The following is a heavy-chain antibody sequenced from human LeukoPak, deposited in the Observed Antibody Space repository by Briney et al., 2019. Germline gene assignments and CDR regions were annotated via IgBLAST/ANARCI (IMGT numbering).Heavy chain of an antibody. D-gene: IGHD2-15*01. Sequence: GASVKVSCKASGYTFTRYDINWVRQATGQGLEWMGWMNTKSGNTGHAQKFQGRVTITRDNSINTVYMELSSLRSEDTALYFCARVDGSPDYWGQGTLVTVSS. J-gene: IGHJ4*02. CDR1: GYTFTRYD. V-gene: IGHV1-8*03. CDR3: ARVDGSPDY. CDR2: MNTKSGNT.